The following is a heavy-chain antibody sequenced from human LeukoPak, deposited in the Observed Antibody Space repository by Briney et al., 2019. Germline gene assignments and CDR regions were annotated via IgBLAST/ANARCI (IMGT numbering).Heavy chain of an antibody. CDR3: ARLPGHGVGYFDY. J-gene: IGHJ4*02. CDR1: GGSISSSSYY. V-gene: IGHV4-39*01. D-gene: IGHD1-1*01. Sequence: PSETLPLTCTVSGGSISSSSYYWGWIRQPPGKGLEWIGSIYYSGSTYYNPSLKSRVTISVDTSKNQFSLKLSSVTAADTAVYYRARLPGHGVGYFDYWGQGTLVTVSS. CDR2: IYYSGST.